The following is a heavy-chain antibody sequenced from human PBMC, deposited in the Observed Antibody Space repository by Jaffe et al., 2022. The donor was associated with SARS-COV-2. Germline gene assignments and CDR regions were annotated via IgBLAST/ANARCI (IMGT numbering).Heavy chain of an antibody. CDR1: GGTFSSYA. J-gene: IGHJ6*02. V-gene: IGHV1-69*01. CDR2: IIPIFGTA. D-gene: IGHD3-22*01. Sequence: QVQLVQSGAEVKKPGSSVKVSCKASGGTFSSYAISWVRQAPGQGLEWMGGIIPIFGTANYAQKFQGRVTITADESTSTAYMELSSLRSEDTAVYYCARGLSPHSSWLLLDGYGMDVWGQGTTVTVSS. CDR3: ARGLSPHSSWLLLDGYGMDV.